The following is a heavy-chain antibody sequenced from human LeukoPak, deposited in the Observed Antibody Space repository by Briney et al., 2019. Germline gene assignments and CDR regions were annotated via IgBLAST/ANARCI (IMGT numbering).Heavy chain of an antibody. CDR1: GNSMNKYQ. CDR3: ARRVHMDV. V-gene: IGHV4-4*09. Sequence: SETLSLTSNVSGNSMNKYQWSWIRQPPGKGLEWIGNIYTSGITSYNPSLKSRVTISVDTSKSQFSLKLRSVTAADTAVYYCARRVHMDVWGKGTTVTVSS. CDR2: IYTSGIT. J-gene: IGHJ6*03.